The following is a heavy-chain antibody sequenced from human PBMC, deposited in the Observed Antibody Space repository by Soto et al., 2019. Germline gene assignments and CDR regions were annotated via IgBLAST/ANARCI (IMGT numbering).Heavy chain of an antibody. CDR2: INHSGST. CDR3: ARVSCGTMVRRAKGWCLDP. V-gene: IGHV4-34*01. CDR1: GGSFSGYY. D-gene: IGHD3-10*01. Sequence: SETLSLTCAVYGGSFSGYYWSWIRQPPGKGLEWIGEINHSGSTNYNPSLKSRVTISVDTSKNQFSLKLSSVTAADTAVYYCARVSCGTMVRRAKGWCLDPWGQGTRVTVSS. J-gene: IGHJ5*02.